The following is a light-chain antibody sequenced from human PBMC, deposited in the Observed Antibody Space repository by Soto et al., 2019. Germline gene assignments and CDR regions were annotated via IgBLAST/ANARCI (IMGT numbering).Light chain of an antibody. V-gene: IGKV3-11*01. Sequence: EIVLTQSPATLSLSPGERATLSCRASQSVSSYLAWYQQKPGQAPRLLIYDASNRATGIPARFSGSGSGTDFTLTISSLEPEDFAVYQCQQRSNWPRFTFGPGTKVDIK. CDR3: QQRSNWPRFT. J-gene: IGKJ3*01. CDR1: QSVSSY. CDR2: DAS.